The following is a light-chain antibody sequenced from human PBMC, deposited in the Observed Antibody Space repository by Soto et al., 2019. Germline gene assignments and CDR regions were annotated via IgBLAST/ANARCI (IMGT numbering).Light chain of an antibody. Sequence: ESVLTQSPGTLSLSPGERATLSCRASQSVSNNYLAWYQQKPGQAPRLLIYDASSRATGIPDRFSGGGSGTDFTLTISRLEPEDFAVYYCQQFSSYPLTFGGGTKVDI. CDR3: QQFSSYPLT. V-gene: IGKV3-20*01. J-gene: IGKJ4*01. CDR2: DAS. CDR1: QSVSNNY.